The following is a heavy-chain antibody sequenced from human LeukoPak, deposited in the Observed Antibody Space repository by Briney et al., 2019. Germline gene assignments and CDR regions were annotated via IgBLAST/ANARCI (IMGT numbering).Heavy chain of an antibody. D-gene: IGHD2-15*01. J-gene: IGHJ6*03. CDR1: GFTFGDHA. CDR2: IRMKAYGGTT. V-gene: IGHV3-49*04. CDR3: SRGYCSGGSCYFYYYYMDV. Sequence: GGSLRLSCTASGFTFGDHAVSWVRQAPGKGLEWVGFIRMKAYGGTTEYAASVKGRFTISRDDSKNIVHLQMNSLKTEDTAMYFCSRGYCSGGSCYFYYYYMDVWGKGTRSPSP.